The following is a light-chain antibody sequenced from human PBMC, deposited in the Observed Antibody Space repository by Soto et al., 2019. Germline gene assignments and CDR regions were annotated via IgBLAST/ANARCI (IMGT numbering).Light chain of an antibody. CDR3: MSYTTSIISV. CDR2: DVT. V-gene: IGLV2-14*01. Sequence: SVLTQPASVSGSPGQSITISCTGTSSDVGFYNHVSWYQQHPGKAPKLMISDVTNRPSGVSDRFSGSKSGNTASLTISGLQTEDEADYYCMSYTTSIISVFGSGTKVTV. J-gene: IGLJ1*01. CDR1: SSDVGFYNH.